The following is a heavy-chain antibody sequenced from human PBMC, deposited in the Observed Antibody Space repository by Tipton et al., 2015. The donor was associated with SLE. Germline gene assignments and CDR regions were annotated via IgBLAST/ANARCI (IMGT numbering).Heavy chain of an antibody. Sequence: GLVKPSETLSLNCTVYGGSFSGFFWSWIRQPPGEGLEWIGEINHSGSTNYNPSLKSRVTISVDPSKNQFSLKLSSVTAADTAVYYWASDAKADYYGSGSYYNGGYFQHWGQGTLVTVSP. CDR2: INHSGST. D-gene: IGHD3-10*01. J-gene: IGHJ1*01. V-gene: IGHV4-34*01. CDR1: GGSFSGFF. CDR3: ASDAKADYYGSGSYYNGGYFQH.